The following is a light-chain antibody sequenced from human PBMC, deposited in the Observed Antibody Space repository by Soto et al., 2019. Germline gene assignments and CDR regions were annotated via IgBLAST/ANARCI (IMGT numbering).Light chain of an antibody. CDR1: SRDVGIYNL. J-gene: IGLJ1*01. Sequence: QSALTQPASVSGSTGESITISCTGTSRDVGIYNLVSWYQPHPGKVPKLIIYEDTKRPSGISSRFSGSETGITASLAISRLQAEDVADYDSVSYAGSSTYVFGAGTKVTVL. V-gene: IGLV2-23*01. CDR2: EDT. CDR3: VSYAGSSTYV.